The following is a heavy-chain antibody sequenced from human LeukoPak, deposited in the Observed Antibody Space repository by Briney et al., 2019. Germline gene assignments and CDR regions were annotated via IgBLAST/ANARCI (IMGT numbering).Heavy chain of an antibody. J-gene: IGHJ4*02. D-gene: IGHD2-2*01. CDR2: IYYSGST. CDR1: GGSISSSSYY. Sequence: SETLSLTCTVSGGSISSSSYYWGWIRQPPGKGLEWIGYIYYSGSTNYNPSLKSRVTISVDTSKNQFSLKLSSVTAADTAVYYCARVLPAASPIYFDYWGQGTLVTVSS. CDR3: ARVLPAASPIYFDY. V-gene: IGHV4-61*05.